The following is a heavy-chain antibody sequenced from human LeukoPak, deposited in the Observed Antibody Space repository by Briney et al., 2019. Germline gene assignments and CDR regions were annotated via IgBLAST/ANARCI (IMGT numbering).Heavy chain of an antibody. CDR2: ISGGGDGT. CDR1: GFIFHNYI. Sequence: GGSLRLSCATSGFIFHNYIMNWVRRAPGKGLEWVSGISGGGDGTYYADSIKGRSTVSRDNSKNTLYLQMDSLRAEDTAIYYCAKDGYGRSDYWGQGTPVSVSS. J-gene: IGHJ4*02. V-gene: IGHV3-23*01. CDR3: AKDGYGRSDY. D-gene: IGHD5-18*01.